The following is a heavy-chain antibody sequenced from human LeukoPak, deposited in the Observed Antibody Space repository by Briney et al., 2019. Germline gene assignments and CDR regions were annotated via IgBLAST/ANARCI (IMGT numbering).Heavy chain of an antibody. CDR3: ARGDFETYDYYYYYMDV. D-gene: IGHD4-17*01. CDR2: ISSSGSTI. V-gene: IGHV3-11*01. Sequence: GGSLRLSCAASGFTFSDYYMSWIRQAPGKGLEWVSYISSSGSTIYYADSVKGRFTISRDNAKNALYLQMNSLRAEDTAVYYCARGDFETYDYYYYYMDVWGKGTTVTVSS. CDR1: GFTFSDYY. J-gene: IGHJ6*03.